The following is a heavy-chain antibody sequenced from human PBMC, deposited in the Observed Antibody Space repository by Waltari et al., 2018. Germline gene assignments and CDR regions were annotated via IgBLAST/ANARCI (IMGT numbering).Heavy chain of an antibody. CDR2: INHSGST. CDR3: ARGRGYRIFGVVISRGGFDY. Sequence: QVQLQQWGAGLLKPSETLSLTCAVYGGSFSGYYWSWIRQPPGKGLEWIGEINHSGSTNYNPSLKSRVTISVDTSKNQFSLKLSSVTAADTAVYYCARGRGYRIFGVVISRGGFDYWGQGTLVTVSS. CDR1: GGSFSGYY. J-gene: IGHJ4*02. D-gene: IGHD3-3*01. V-gene: IGHV4-34*01.